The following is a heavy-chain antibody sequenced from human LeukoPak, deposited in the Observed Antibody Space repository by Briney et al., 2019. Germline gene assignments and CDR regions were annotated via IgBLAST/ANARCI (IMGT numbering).Heavy chain of an antibody. CDR1: GFSFDNYA. CDR2: ISWNSGSI. D-gene: IGHD2-8*01. Sequence: PGGSLRLSCAASGFSFDNYAMHWVRQAPGRGLEWVSGISWNSGSIGYADSVKGRFTISRDNAKNSLYLLMNSLRVEDTALYYCAKDKGGLSKNGHFDYWGQGTLVTVSS. V-gene: IGHV3-9*01. CDR3: AKDKGGLSKNGHFDY. J-gene: IGHJ4*02.